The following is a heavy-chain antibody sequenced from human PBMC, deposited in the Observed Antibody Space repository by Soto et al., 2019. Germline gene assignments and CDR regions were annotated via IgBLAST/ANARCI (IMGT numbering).Heavy chain of an antibody. V-gene: IGHV3-73*01. CDR3: SRQASDFWSGKPQYYMDV. D-gene: IGHD3-3*01. Sequence: EVQLVESGGGLVQPGGSLKLSWEASGFTFSGSAMPWVRQASGKGREWVGRIRNKPNNYATAYGASVKGRFTISRDDSKNTAYLQMNSLNTEDTAVYYCSRQASDFWSGKPQYYMDVWGKGTTVTVSS. J-gene: IGHJ6*03. CDR2: IRNKPNNYAT. CDR1: GFTFSGSA.